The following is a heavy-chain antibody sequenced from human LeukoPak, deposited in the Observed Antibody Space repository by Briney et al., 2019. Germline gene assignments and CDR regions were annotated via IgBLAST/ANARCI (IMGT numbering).Heavy chain of an antibody. J-gene: IGHJ3*02. CDR2: IDWDDDK. CDR3: ARIGDYYDSSGYYGAFDI. Sequence: SGPTLVKPTQTLTLTCTFSGFSLSTSGMCVSWIRQPPGKALEWLARIDWDDDKYYSTSLKTRLTISKDTSKNQVVLTMTNMDPVDTATYYCARIGDYYDSSGYYGAFDIWGQGIMVTVSS. CDR1: GFSLSTSGMC. D-gene: IGHD3-22*01. V-gene: IGHV2-70*11.